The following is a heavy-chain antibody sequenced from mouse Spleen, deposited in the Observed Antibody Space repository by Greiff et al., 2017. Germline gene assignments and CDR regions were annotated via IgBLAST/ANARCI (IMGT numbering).Heavy chain of an antibody. CDR2: IRNKANGYTT. J-gene: IGHJ4*01. Sequence: EVQRVESGGGLVQPGGSLSLSCAASGFTFTDYYMSWVRQPPGKALEWLGFIRNKANGYTTEYSASVKGRFTISRDNSQSILYLQMNALRAEDSATYYCARLTGFAMDYWGQGTSVTVSS. D-gene: IGHD4-1*01. CDR1: GFTFTDYY. V-gene: IGHV7-3*01. CDR3: ARLTGFAMDY.